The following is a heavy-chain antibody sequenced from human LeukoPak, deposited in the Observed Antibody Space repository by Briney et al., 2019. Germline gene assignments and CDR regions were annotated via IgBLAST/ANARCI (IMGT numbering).Heavy chain of an antibody. Sequence: GGSLRLSCAASGFTFSNAWMNWVRQAPGKGLEWVGRIKSKTDGGTTDYAAPVKGRFTISRDDSKNTLYLQMNSLKTEDTAVYYCTTTPGYSSGWYDVDYWGQGTLVTVSS. D-gene: IGHD6-19*01. V-gene: IGHV3-15*07. CDR1: GFTFSNAW. CDR3: TTTPGYSSGWYDVDY. J-gene: IGHJ4*02. CDR2: IKSKTDGGTT.